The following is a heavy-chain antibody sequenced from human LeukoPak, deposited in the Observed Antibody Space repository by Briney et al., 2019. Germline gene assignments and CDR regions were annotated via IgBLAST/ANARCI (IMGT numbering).Heavy chain of an antibody. CDR3: ARGAHNSGGTLEI. CDR1: GFAFSNYW. J-gene: IGHJ4*02. V-gene: IGHV3-7*01. D-gene: IGHD2-15*01. Sequence: GGSLRLSCAASGFAFSNYWMSWVRQAPGKGLEGVANIKQDGSEKYYVDSVKGRFTISRDNAKNSLYLQMNSLRAEDTAVYYCARGAHNSGGTLEIWGQGTVVTVSS. CDR2: IKQDGSEK.